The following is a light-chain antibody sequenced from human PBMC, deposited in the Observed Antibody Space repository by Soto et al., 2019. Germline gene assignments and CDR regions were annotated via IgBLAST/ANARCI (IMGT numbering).Light chain of an antibody. J-gene: IGKJ1*01. V-gene: IGKV4-1*01. CDR3: QHYYGTLWT. CDR2: WAS. Sequence: DIVMTQSPDSLAVSLGERATINCKSSQSLLYSSNNKNYLAWYQQKPGQPPKLLIYWASTRQYGVPDRFSGRGSGTDFTLTISSLQAEDAAVYYCQHYYGTLWTFGQGTKVEIK. CDR1: QSLLYSSNNKNY.